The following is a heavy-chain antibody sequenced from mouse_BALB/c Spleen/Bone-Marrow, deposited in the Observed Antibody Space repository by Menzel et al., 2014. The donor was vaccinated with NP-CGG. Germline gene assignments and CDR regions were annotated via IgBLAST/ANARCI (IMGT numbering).Heavy chain of an antibody. J-gene: IGHJ3*01. V-gene: IGHV14-3*02. CDR1: GFNIKDTY. CDR2: IDPANGNT. CDR3: ARLDLFAY. Sequence: DVQLQESGAELVKPGASVKLSCTASGFNIKDTYMHWVKQRPEQGLEWIGRIDPANGNTKYDPKFQGKATITADTSSNTAYPQLSSLTSEDTAVYYGARLDLFAYWGQGTLVTVSA.